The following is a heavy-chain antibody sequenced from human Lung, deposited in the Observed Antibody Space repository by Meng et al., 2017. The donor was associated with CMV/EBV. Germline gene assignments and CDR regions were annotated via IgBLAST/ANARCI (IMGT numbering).Heavy chain of an antibody. CDR2: MAHDGSRT. V-gene: IGHV3-30*18. D-gene: IGHD4-17*01. J-gene: IGHJ5*02. CDR1: GFSFSSYA. Sequence: SCAASGFSFSSYAMHWVRQAPGKGLEWVALMAHDGSRTSYADSVMGRFTISRDDSMKMVFLQMNTLRGDDTAVYYCAKGTVTSAGIDHWGQGSLATVSS. CDR3: AKGTVTSAGIDH.